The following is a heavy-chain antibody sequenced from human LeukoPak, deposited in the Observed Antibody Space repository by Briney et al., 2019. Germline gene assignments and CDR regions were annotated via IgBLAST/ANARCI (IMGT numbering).Heavy chain of an antibody. V-gene: IGHV1-18*01. Sequence: ASVKVSCKASGGTFSSYAISWVRQAPGQGLEWMGWISAYNGNTNYAQKLQGRVTMTTDTSTSTAYMELRSLRSDDTAVYYCARVPLVFGSGSYYNVYYYMDVWGKGTTVTVSS. CDR3: ARVPLVFGSGSYYNVYYYMDV. CDR2: ISAYNGNT. CDR1: GGTFSSYA. J-gene: IGHJ6*03. D-gene: IGHD3-10*01.